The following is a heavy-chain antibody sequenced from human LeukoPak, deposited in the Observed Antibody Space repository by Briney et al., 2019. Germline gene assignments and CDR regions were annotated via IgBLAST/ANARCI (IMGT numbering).Heavy chain of an antibody. V-gene: IGHV3-21*01. CDR1: GFTFSSYS. CDR3: ARYSGSYYSLNYYYGMDV. J-gene: IGHJ6*02. Sequence: GGSLRLSCAASGFTFSSYSMNWVRQAPGKGLEWVSSISSSSSHIYYADSVKGRFTISRDNAKNSLYLQMNSLRAEDTAVYYCARYSGSYYSLNYYYGMDVWGQGTTVTVSS. CDR2: ISSSSSHI. D-gene: IGHD1-26*01.